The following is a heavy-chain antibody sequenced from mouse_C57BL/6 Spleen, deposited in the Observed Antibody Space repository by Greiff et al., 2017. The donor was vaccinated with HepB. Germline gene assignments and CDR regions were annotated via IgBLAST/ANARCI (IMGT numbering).Heavy chain of an antibody. Sequence: VQLQQSGAELVKPGASVKMSCKASGYTFTSYWITWVKQRPGQGLEWIGDIYPGSGSTNYNEKFKSKATLTVDTSSSTAYMQLSSLTSEDSAVYYCARDNDYDRGFAYWGQGTLVTVSA. CDR3: ARDNDYDRGFAY. CDR1: GYTFTSYW. CDR2: IYPGSGST. J-gene: IGHJ3*01. D-gene: IGHD2-4*01. V-gene: IGHV1-55*01.